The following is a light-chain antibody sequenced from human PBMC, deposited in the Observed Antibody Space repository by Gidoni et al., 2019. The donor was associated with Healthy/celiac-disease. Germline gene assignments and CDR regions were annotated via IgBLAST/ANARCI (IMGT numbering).Light chain of an antibody. CDR3: QQYDNLRFT. V-gene: IGKV1-33*01. CDR1: QDISNY. J-gene: IGKJ3*01. CDR2: DAS. Sequence: DIQMTQSPSSLSASVGDRVTITCQASQDISNYLNWYQQKPGKAPKRLSYDASKLETGVPSRFSGSGSGTDFTFTISSLQSEDIATYYCQQYDNLRFTCGPGTKVDIK.